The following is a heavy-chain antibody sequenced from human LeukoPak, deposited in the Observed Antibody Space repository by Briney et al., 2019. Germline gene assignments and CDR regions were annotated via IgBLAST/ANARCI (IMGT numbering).Heavy chain of an antibody. CDR2: IYDSGAT. V-gene: IGHV4-39*01. CDR1: GGSIRSSSYF. J-gene: IGHJ4*02. Sequence: PSETLSLTCTVSGGSIRSSSYFWGWIRQPPGKGLAWIGSIYDSGATDYNPSLKSPVTISVDTSKKQFSLKLSSVTAADTAVYYCARQGDGGYSYGNFDSWGQGTLVTVSS. D-gene: IGHD5-18*01. CDR3: ARQGDGGYSYGNFDS.